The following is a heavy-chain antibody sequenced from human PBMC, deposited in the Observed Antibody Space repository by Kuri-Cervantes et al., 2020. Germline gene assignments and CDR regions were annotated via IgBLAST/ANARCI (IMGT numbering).Heavy chain of an antibody. CDR2: IIPILGTA. CDR1: GGTFSSYA. D-gene: IGHD1-26*01. CDR3: ARRPPWDSGAFDI. Sequence: SVKVSCKASGGTFSSYAISWVRQAPGQGLEWMGGIIPILGTANYAQKFQGRVTITADESTSTAYMELSSLRSEDTAVYYCARRPPWDSGAFDIWGQGTMVTVSS. V-gene: IGHV1-69*13. J-gene: IGHJ3*02.